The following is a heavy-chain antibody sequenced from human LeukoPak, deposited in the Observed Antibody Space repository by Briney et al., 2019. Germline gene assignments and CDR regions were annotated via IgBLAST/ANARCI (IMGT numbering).Heavy chain of an antibody. CDR2: ISSSGRTI. Sequence: GGSLRLSCAASGFTFSDYYMSWIRQAPGKGLEWVSDISSSGRTIYYADSVKGRFTISRDNAKNSLYLQMNSLRAEDTAVYYCARQREMTTIFSALGYWGQGTLVTVSS. D-gene: IGHD5-24*01. J-gene: IGHJ4*02. CDR1: GFTFSDYY. CDR3: ARQREMTTIFSALGY. V-gene: IGHV3-11*01.